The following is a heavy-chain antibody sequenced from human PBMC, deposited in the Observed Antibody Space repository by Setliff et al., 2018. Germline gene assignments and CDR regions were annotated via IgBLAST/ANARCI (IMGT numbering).Heavy chain of an antibody. D-gene: IGHD3-3*01. CDR1: GFTFSRFS. CDR2: IKQDGSEK. CDR3: ARDLGYDFWGGYDYYFDY. Sequence: PGGSLRLSCAASGFTFSRFSLHWVRQAPGKGLEWVANIKQDGSEKYYVDSVKGRFTISRDNAKNSLYLQMNSLRAEDTAVYYCARDLGYDFWGGYDYYFDYWGQGTLVTVSS. J-gene: IGHJ4*02. V-gene: IGHV3-7*01.